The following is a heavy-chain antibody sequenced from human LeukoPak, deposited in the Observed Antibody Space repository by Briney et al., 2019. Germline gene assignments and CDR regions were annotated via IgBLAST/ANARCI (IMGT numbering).Heavy chain of an antibody. CDR1: GFTVSSNY. CDR2: IYSGGST. J-gene: IGHJ4*02. Sequence: GGSLRLSCAASGFTVSSNYMSWVRQAPGKGLEWVSVIYSGGSTYYADSVKGRFTISRDNSKNTLYLQMNSLRAEDTAVYYCARDPYCSGGSCLDYWGQGTLVTVSS. CDR3: ARDPYCSGGSCLDY. V-gene: IGHV3-53*01. D-gene: IGHD2-15*01.